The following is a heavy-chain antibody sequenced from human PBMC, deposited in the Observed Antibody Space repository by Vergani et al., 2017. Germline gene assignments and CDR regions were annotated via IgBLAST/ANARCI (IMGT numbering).Heavy chain of an antibody. Sequence: QAQLQQWGAGLLKPSETLSLTCAVYGGSFSGYYWSWIRQPPGKGLEWCGEINHSGSTNYNPSLKSRVTISVDTSKNQFSLKLSSVTAADTAVYYCARGRWYYGSGSYFSSYYYYGMDVWGQGTTVTVSS. D-gene: IGHD3-10*01. V-gene: IGHV4-34*01. CDR1: GGSFSGYY. CDR3: ARGRWYYGSGSYFSSYYYYGMDV. CDR2: INHSGST. J-gene: IGHJ6*02.